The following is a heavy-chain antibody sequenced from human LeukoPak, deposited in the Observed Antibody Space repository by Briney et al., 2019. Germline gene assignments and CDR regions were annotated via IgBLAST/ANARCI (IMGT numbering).Heavy chain of an antibody. CDR2: ISGGST. CDR3: KKDSIVVVVAAKPRLDDY. J-gene: IGHJ4*02. CDR1: GFTVSSNE. Sequence: PGGSLRLSCAASGFTVSSNEMSWVRQAPGKGLEWVSSISGGSTYYADSRKGRFTISRDNSKNTLHLQMNSLRAEDTAVYYCKKDSIVVVVAAKPRLDDYWGQGTLVTVSS. V-gene: IGHV3-38-3*01. D-gene: IGHD2-15*01.